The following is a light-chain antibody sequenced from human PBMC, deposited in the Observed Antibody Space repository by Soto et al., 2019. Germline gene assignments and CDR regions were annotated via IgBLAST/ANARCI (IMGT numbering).Light chain of an antibody. CDR3: QNYNSAPWT. CDR1: QGVSNY. J-gene: IGKJ1*01. Sequence: DIQMTQSPSSLSASVGDRVTITCRASQGVSNYLAWYQQRPGKVPKLLIYTASTLQSGVPSRFSGSGSGTDFTLTISSLQPEDVATYFCQNYNSAPWTFGQGTKVEIK. CDR2: TAS. V-gene: IGKV1-27*01.